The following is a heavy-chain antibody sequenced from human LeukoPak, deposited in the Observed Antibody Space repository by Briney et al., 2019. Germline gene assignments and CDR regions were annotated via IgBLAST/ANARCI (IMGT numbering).Heavy chain of an antibody. CDR1: GYSFTGYH. V-gene: IGHV1-2*02. CDR3: AREDYYDSSGYATNAFDI. CDR2: VNPKSGDT. J-gene: IGHJ3*02. Sequence: GASVKVSCKASGYSFTGYHIHWVRQAPGQGLEWMGWVNPKSGDTDYAQKFKDRVTMTRDTSISTAYMELSRLRSDDTAVYYCAREDYYDSSGYATNAFDIWGQGTMVTVSS. D-gene: IGHD3-22*01.